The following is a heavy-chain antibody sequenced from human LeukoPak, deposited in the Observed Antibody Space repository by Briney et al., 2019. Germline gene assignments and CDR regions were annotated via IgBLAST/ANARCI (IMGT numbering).Heavy chain of an antibody. CDR3: ATYIAVAGIQAKPTH. D-gene: IGHD6-19*01. V-gene: IGHV3-30*02. Sequence: GGSLRLSCAASGFTFSSYGMHWVRQAPGKGLEWVAFIRYDGSNKYYADSVKGRFTISRDNSKNTLYLQMNSLRAEDTAVYYCATYIAVAGIQAKPTHWGQGTLVTVSS. J-gene: IGHJ4*02. CDR1: GFTFSSYG. CDR2: IRYDGSNK.